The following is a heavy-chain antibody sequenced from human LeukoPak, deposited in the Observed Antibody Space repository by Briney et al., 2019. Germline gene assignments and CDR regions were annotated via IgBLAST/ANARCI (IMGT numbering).Heavy chain of an antibody. V-gene: IGHV3-23*01. CDR2: VSGSGSSS. D-gene: IGHD3-3*01. Sequence: GGSLELSCAASGFTFSNYGMSWVRQAPGKGLEWVSAVSGSGSSSYYADSVKGRFTISRDNSKNTLYLQINSLRAEDTAIYYCAKDQRTISTFDYWGQGTLVTVSS. CDR1: GFTFSNYG. CDR3: AKDQRTISTFDY. J-gene: IGHJ4*02.